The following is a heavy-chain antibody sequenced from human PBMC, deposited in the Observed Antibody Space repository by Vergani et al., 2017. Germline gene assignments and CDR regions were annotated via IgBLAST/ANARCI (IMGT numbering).Heavy chain of an antibody. D-gene: IGHD6-6*01. CDR2: ISYDGSNK. V-gene: IGHV3-30-3*01. Sequence: VQLVESGGGVVQPGRSLRLSCAASGFTFSSYAMHWVRQAPGKGLEWVAVISYDGSNKYYADSVKGRFTISRDNSKNTLYLQMNSLRAEDTAVYYCARDLGWGYSSSSFHYWGQGTLVTVSS. J-gene: IGHJ4*02. CDR1: GFTFSSYA. CDR3: ARDLGWGYSSSSFHY.